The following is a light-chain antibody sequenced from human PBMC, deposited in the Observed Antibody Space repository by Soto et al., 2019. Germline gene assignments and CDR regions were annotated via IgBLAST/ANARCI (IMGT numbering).Light chain of an antibody. J-gene: IGKJ5*01. CDR3: QQYYSYPIT. CDR2: AAS. CDR1: QGIRSA. Sequence: AIQVTQSPSSLSASVGDSVTITCRTSQGIRSALGWYQQKPGKVPKLLIYAASTLRSGVPSRFSGSGSGADFTLTISCLQSEDFATYYCQQYYSYPITFGQGKRLEIK. V-gene: IGKV1-13*02.